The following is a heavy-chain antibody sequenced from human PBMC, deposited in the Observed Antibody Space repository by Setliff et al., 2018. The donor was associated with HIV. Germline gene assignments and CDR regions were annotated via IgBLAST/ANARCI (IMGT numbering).Heavy chain of an antibody. V-gene: IGHV4-39*01. CDR1: GGSIRSDNYY. J-gene: IGHJ5*02. CDR2: IHHTGGT. CDR3: ARSMRYFYDTSGFSWFDP. Sequence: NPSETLSLTCRVSGGSIRSDNYYWAWIRQPPGKRLEWIASIHHTGGTYYNPSLESRVTISVDTSKDQFSLKLRSLTATDTAIYHCARSMRYFYDTSGFSWFDPWGQGTLVTVSS. D-gene: IGHD3-22*01.